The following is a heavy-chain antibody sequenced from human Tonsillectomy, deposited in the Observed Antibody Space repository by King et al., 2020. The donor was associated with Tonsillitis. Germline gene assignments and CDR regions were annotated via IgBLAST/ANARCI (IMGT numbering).Heavy chain of an antibody. J-gene: IGHJ4*02. CDR3: AKDLMTTVTSLNSAAIDH. CDR2: VSGSGGST. Sequence: GQLVQSGGGSVQPGGSLRLSCAASGFTFSNYAMNWVRQAPGKGLEWVSGVSGSGGSTYYAESVKGRFTVSRDNSKNTLFLQMNSPRAEDTAVYYCAKDLMTTVTSLNSAAIDHWGQGTLVTVSS. V-gene: IGHV3-23*04. CDR1: GFTFSNYA. D-gene: IGHD4-11*01.